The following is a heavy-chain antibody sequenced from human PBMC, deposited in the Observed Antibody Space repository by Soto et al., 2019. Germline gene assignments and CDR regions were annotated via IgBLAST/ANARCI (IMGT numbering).Heavy chain of an antibody. V-gene: IGHV1-18*01. CDR3: AREDYYDSSGYLPVRYYFGMDV. CDR2: IGAYNGHT. Sequence: QVQLVQSGAEVKKPGASVKVSCKASGYTFTKSGISWVRQAPGQGLEWMGWIGAYNGHTKYAQKLQGRVTMTTDTSTSTAYMELRSLKSDDTAVYYCAREDYYDSSGYLPVRYYFGMDVWGQGTTVTVSS. J-gene: IGHJ6*02. CDR1: GYTFTKSG. D-gene: IGHD3-22*01.